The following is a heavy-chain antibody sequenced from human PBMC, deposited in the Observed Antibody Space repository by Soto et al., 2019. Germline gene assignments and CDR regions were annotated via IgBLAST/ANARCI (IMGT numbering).Heavy chain of an antibody. D-gene: IGHD5-12*01. Sequence: ASVKVSCKASGYTFYSHSISWVRQAPGQGLEWMGIISADDGNTRYAQKFQGRVTMARDTSTSTVYMELRSLRSEDTAVYYCARDRDRDGYNFIGYWGQGTLVTVSS. CDR1: GYTFYSHS. J-gene: IGHJ4*02. CDR2: ISADDGNT. CDR3: ARDRDRDGYNFIGY. V-gene: IGHV1-18*01.